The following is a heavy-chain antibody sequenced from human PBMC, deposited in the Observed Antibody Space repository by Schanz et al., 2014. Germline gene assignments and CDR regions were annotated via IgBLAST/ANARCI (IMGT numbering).Heavy chain of an antibody. J-gene: IGHJ4*02. CDR1: GLNFDYYG. D-gene: IGHD3-10*01. Sequence: VQLVESGGGVVQPGRSLRLSCATSGLNFDYYGMNWVRQAPGKGLEYVSVISSNGGSTDFADSVKGRFTISRDNSKNTLYLQVSSLRTEDTAVYYCAKDQGSYGSGSYSYFDYWGQGTLATVSS. CDR3: AKDQGSYGSGSYSYFDY. CDR2: ISSNGGST. V-gene: IGHV3-64D*06.